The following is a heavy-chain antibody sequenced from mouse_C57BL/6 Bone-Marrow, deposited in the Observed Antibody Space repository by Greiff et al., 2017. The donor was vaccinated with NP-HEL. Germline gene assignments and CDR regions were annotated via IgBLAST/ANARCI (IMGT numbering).Heavy chain of an antibody. CDR3: ARWCYDGYYGFDY. D-gene: IGHD2-3*01. J-gene: IGHJ2*01. CDR1: GYTFTRYT. V-gene: IGHV1-4*01. CDR2: INPSSGYT. Sequence: VQLQQSGAELARPGASVKMSCKASGYTFTRYTLHWVKQRPGQGLEWIGYINPSSGYTKYNQKFKDKATLTADKSSSTAYMQLSSLTSEDSAVDYFARWCYDGYYGFDYWGQGTTLTVSS.